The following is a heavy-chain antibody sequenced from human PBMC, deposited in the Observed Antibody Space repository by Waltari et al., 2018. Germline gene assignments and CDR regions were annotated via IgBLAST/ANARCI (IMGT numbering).Heavy chain of an antibody. Sequence: EVQLAQSGAEVKKPGESLRISCKGSGYSFTSYWIAWVRQTPGNGLEWMGIILPGDSEARYSPSFQGQVTMSADKSISTVYLQWSSLNASDTAMYYCARRRSGSLNWFDPWGQGTLVTVSS. CDR2: ILPGDSEA. V-gene: IGHV5-51*01. D-gene: IGHD1-26*01. CDR3: ARRRSGSLNWFDP. J-gene: IGHJ5*02. CDR1: GYSFTSYW.